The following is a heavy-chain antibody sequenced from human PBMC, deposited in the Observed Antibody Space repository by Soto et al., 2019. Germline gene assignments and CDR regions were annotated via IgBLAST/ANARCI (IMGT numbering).Heavy chain of an antibody. V-gene: IGHV3-23*01. D-gene: IGHD4-4*01. CDR1: GFTFSSYA. CDR2: ISGSGGST. CDR3: AKQHDYSNYPYLGLDY. J-gene: IGHJ4*02. Sequence: QPGGSLRLSCAASGFTFSSYAMSWVRQAPGKGLEWVSAISGSGGSTYYADSVKGRFTISRDNSKNTLYLQMNSLRAEDTAVYYCAKQHDYSNYPYLGLDYWGQGTLVTVSS.